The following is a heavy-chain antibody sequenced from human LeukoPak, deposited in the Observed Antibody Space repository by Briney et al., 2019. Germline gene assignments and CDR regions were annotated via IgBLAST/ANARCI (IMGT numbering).Heavy chain of an antibody. V-gene: IGHV4-39*07. Sequence: PSETLSLTCTVSGGSISSSSYYWGWIRQPPGKGLEWIGSIYYSGSTYYNPSLKSRVTISVDTSKNQFSLKLSSVTAADTAVYYCAREVGYSSSPTGLGYYYMDVWGKGTTVTISS. CDR3: AREVGYSSSPTGLGYYYMDV. CDR2: IYYSGST. J-gene: IGHJ6*03. D-gene: IGHD6-6*01. CDR1: GGSISSSSYY.